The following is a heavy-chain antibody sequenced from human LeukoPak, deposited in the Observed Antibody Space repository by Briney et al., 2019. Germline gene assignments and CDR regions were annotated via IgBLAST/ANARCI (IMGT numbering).Heavy chain of an antibody. D-gene: IGHD2-2*01. J-gene: IGHJ2*01. CDR3: ASRIGYCSSTSCTRYFDL. CDR2: IIPILGIA. V-gene: IGHV1-69*04. CDR1: GGTFSSYA. Sequence: ASVKVSCKASGGTFSSYAISWVRQAPGQGLEWMGRIIPILGIANYAQKFQGRVTITADKSTSTAYMELSSLRSEDTAVYYCASRIGYCSSTSCTRYFDLWGRGTLVTVSS.